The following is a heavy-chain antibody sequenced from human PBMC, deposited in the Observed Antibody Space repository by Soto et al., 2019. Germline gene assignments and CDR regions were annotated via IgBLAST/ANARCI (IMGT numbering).Heavy chain of an antibody. CDR1: GGCISSYY. D-gene: IGHD6-6*01. J-gene: IGHJ4*02. Sequence: PSETLSLTCTVSGGCISSYYWSWIRQPPGKGLEWIGYIYYSGSTNYNPSLKSRVTISVDTSKNQFSLKLSSVTAADTAVYYCARHYGASIAVQLDYWGQGTLVTV. V-gene: IGHV4-59*08. CDR2: IYYSGST. CDR3: ARHYGASIAVQLDY.